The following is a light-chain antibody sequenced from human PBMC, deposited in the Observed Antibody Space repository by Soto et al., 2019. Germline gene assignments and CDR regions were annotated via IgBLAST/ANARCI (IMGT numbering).Light chain of an antibody. J-gene: IGKJ1*01. CDR1: QNIRNW. CDR2: KAS. Sequence: DIQMTQSPSALSASVGDRVTITCRTSQNIRNWLAWYQQKPGKAPKLLIYKASTLESGVPSRFSGSGPGTEFTLAISSLQPDDFATYYCQQYHSYSWTFGQGTKVDIK. CDR3: QQYHSYSWT. V-gene: IGKV1-5*03.